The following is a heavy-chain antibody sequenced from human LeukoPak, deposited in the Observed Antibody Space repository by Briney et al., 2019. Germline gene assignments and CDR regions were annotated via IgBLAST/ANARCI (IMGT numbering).Heavy chain of an antibody. CDR3: ARHVVAVGFDY. CDR1: GFTVSSNY. V-gene: IGHV3-66*04. Sequence: GGSLRLSCAAPGFTVSSNYMNWVRQAPGKGLEWVSVIDSGDRTYYADSVKGRFTISRDNSKNSLYLQMNSLRAEDTAVYYCARHVVAVGFDYWGQGTLVTVSS. J-gene: IGHJ4*02. D-gene: IGHD3-22*01. CDR2: IDSGDRT.